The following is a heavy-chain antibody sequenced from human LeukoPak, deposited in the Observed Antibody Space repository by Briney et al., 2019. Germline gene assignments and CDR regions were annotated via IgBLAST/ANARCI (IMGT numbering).Heavy chain of an antibody. J-gene: IGHJ4*02. V-gene: IGHV1-46*01. Sequence: ASVKVSCEASGYTFTSYYMHWVRQAPGQGLEWMGIINPSGGSTSYAQKFQGRVTMTRDTSTSTVYMELSSLRSEDTAVYYCARVVGPYGYSRYWGQGTLVTVSS. CDR2: INPSGGST. CDR1: GYTFTSYY. D-gene: IGHD2-15*01. CDR3: ARVVGPYGYSRY.